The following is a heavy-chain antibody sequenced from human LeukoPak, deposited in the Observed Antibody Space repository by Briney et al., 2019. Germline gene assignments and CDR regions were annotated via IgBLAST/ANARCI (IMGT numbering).Heavy chain of an antibody. D-gene: IGHD3-22*01. CDR3: ARDHYYDSSGYSH. CDR1: GYTFTGHY. V-gene: IGHV1-2*02. Sequence: ASVKVSCKASGYTFTGHYMHWVRQDPGQGLEWMGWINPNSGGTNYAQKFQGRVTMTRDTSISTAYMEPSRLRSDDTAVYYCARDHYYDSSGYSHWGQGTLVTVSS. CDR2: INPNSGGT. J-gene: IGHJ4*02.